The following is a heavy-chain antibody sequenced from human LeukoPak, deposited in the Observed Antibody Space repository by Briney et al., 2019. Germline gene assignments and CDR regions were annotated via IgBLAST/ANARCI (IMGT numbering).Heavy chain of an antibody. V-gene: IGHV3-7*01. Sequence: GGSLRLSCAASGFTFSSYAMSWVRQAPGMGLEWVADIHQDGSEKYHVDSVKGRFFISRDNAQNSLYLQMNSLRAEDTAVYYCAREAIMITFGGVIVMGYMDVWGKGTTVTVSS. D-gene: IGHD3-16*02. J-gene: IGHJ6*03. CDR3: AREAIMITFGGVIVMGYMDV. CDR1: GFTFSSYA. CDR2: IHQDGSEK.